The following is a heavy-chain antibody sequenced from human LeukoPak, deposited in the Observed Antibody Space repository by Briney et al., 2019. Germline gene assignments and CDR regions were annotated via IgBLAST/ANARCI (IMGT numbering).Heavy chain of an antibody. J-gene: IGHJ4*02. CDR3: ARETPSNWNDAFDY. CDR2: INPNSGGT. CDR1: GYTFTGYY. Sequence: ASVKVSCKASGYTFTGYYMHWVRQAPGQGLEWMGWINPNSGGTNYAQKFQGKVALTSDSSISTAYMEVSRLQSGDTAIYYCARETPSNWNDAFDYWGQGTLVTVSS. V-gene: IGHV1-2*02. D-gene: IGHD1-20*01.